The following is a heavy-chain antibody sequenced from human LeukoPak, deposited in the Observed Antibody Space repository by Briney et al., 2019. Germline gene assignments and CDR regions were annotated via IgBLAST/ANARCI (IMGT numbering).Heavy chain of an antibody. CDR2: VNSDGSGT. V-gene: IGHV3-74*01. D-gene: IGHD5-12*01. CDR1: GFTFSSYW. Sequence: GGSLRLSCAASGFTFSSYWMHWLRQAPGRGRVGFSRVNSDGSGTTYADYVKGRFTISRDNAKNTLYLQMNSLRAGDTAVYYCARESKYSGYPFDYWGQGTLVTVSS. CDR3: ARESKYSGYPFDY. J-gene: IGHJ4*02.